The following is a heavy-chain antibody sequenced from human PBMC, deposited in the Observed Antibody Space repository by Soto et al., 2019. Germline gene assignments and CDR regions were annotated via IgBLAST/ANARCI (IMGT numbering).Heavy chain of an antibody. D-gene: IGHD2-15*01. CDR3: AKDLFGGSGGSLGVLGAAFDI. J-gene: IGHJ3*02. CDR2: ISGSGGST. CDR1: GFTFSSYA. Sequence: GGSLRLSCAASGFTFSSYAMSWVRQAPGKGLEWVSAISGSGGSTYYADSVKGRFTISRDNSKNTLYLQMNSLRAEDTAVYYCAKDLFGGSGGSLGVLGAAFDIWGQGTMVTVSS. V-gene: IGHV3-23*01.